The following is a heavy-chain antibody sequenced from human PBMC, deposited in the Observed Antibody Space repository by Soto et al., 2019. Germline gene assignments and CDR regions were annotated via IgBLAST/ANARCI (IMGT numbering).Heavy chain of an antibody. CDR3: ARGPRYYGSGSYFMDV. J-gene: IGHJ6*02. Sequence: ASVKVSCKASRDTFTSYDVNWVRQATGQGLEWMGWMNPDSGNTGYAQKFQGRVTMTRNTSISTAYMELSSLRSEDTAVYYCARGPRYYGSGSYFMDVWGQGTTVTVS. D-gene: IGHD3-10*01. V-gene: IGHV1-8*01. CDR2: MNPDSGNT. CDR1: RDTFTSYD.